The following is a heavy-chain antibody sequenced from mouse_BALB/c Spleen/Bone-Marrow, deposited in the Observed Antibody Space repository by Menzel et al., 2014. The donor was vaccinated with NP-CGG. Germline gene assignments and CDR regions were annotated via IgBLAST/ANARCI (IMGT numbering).Heavy chain of an antibody. CDR1: GFTFTDYY. J-gene: IGHJ4*01. CDR3: ARDDYYAKDY. V-gene: IGHV7-3*02. Sequence: EVMLVESGGGLVQPGGSLRLSCATSGFTFTDYYMSWVRQPPGKALEWLGFIRNKANGYTTEYSASVKGRFTISRDNSQSILYLQMNTLRAEDSATYYCARDDYYAKDYWGQGTSVTVSS. CDR2: IRNKANGYTT.